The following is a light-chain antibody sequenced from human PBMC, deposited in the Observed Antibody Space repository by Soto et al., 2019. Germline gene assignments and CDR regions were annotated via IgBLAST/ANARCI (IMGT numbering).Light chain of an antibody. Sequence: QSVLTQPRSVSGSPGQSVTISCTGTSSDVGGYNYVSWYQQHPGKAPKLMSYDVSKRPSGVPDRFSGSKSGNTASLTISGLQAEDEADYYCCSYAGSYTSYVFGTGTKLTVL. CDR2: DVS. CDR3: CSYAGSYTSYV. V-gene: IGLV2-11*01. CDR1: SSDVGGYNY. J-gene: IGLJ1*01.